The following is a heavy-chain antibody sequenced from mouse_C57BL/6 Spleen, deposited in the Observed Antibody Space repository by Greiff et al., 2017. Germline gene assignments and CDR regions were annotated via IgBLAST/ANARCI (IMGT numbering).Heavy chain of an antibody. Sequence: PIQGLEWLCNIDPSDSETHYNQKFKDKATLTVDESSSIAYMQRSSLTSEDSAVYYCARDCYYSIDYWGQGTTLTVSS. J-gene: IGHJ2*01. CDR3: ARDCYYSIDY. V-gene: IGHV1-52*01. CDR2: IDPSDSET. D-gene: IGHD2-3*01.